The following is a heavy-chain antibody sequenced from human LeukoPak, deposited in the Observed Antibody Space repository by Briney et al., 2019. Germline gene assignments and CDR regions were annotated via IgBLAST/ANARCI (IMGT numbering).Heavy chain of an antibody. CDR1: GGSISSGSYY. V-gene: IGHV4-61*01. Sequence: SETLSLTCTVSGGSISSGSYYWSWIRQPPGKGLEWIGYIYYSGSTNYNPSLKSRVTISVDTSKNQFSLKLSSVTAADTAVYYCARDKTNWFDPWGQGTLVTVSS. CDR3: ARDKTNWFDP. J-gene: IGHJ5*02. CDR2: IYYSGST.